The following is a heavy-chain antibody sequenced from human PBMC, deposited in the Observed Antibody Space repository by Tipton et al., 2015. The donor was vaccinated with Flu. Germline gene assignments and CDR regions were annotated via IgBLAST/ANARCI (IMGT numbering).Heavy chain of an antibody. D-gene: IGHD3-10*01. CDR3: AREGGFDFVSGSYHWFDP. Sequence: TLSLTCTVSGDSISRGDYYWSWIRQHPEKGLEWIGYIYYSGSTYYNTSLKSRVSMSMDTSRNQFSLKLSSVTAADTAVYYCAREGGFDFVSGSYHWFDPWGQGTLVTVSS. V-gene: IGHV4-31*03. CDR1: GDSISRGDYY. J-gene: IGHJ5*02. CDR2: IYYSGST.